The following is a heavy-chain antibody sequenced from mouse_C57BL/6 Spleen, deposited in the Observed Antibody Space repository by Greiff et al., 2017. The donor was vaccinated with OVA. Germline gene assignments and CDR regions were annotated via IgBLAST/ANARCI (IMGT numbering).Heavy chain of an antibody. D-gene: IGHD3-2*02. CDR1: GYTFTSYW. J-gene: IGHJ4*01. CDR3: ARGSSQATSAMDY. Sequence: QVQLQQPGAELVIPGASVKLSCKASGYTFTSYWMHWVKQRPGQGLEWIGEIAPSDSYTNYNQQFKGKSTLTVAKSSTTAYMQLSCLTSEDSAVYYCARGSSQATSAMDYWGQGTSVTVSS. CDR2: IAPSDSYT. V-gene: IGHV1-69*01.